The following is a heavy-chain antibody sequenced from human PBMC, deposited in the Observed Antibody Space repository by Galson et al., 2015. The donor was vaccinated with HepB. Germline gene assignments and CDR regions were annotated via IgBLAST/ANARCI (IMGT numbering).Heavy chain of an antibody. CDR1: GGTFSSYA. CDR3: ARGAMVREDSNWFDP. J-gene: IGHJ5*02. D-gene: IGHD3-10*01. CDR2: IIPIFGTA. Sequence: SVKVSCKASGGTFSSYAISWVRQAPGQGLEWMGGIIPIFGTANYAQKFQGRVTITADESTSTAYMELSSLRSEDTAVYYCARGAMVREDSNWFDPWGQGTLVTVSS. V-gene: IGHV1-69*13.